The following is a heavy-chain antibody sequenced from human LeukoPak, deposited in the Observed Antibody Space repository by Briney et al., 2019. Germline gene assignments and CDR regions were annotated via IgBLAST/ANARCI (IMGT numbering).Heavy chain of an antibody. CDR1: GYTFTSYG. CDR2: ISAYNGNT. J-gene: IGHJ2*01. V-gene: IGHV1-18*01. D-gene: IGHD3-10*01. Sequence: ASVKVSCKASGYTFTSYGISWVRQAPGQGLEWMGWISAYNGNTNYAQKLQGRVTMTTDTSTSTAYMELRSLRSDDTAVYYCARGGYGSGRPRAEKPIYWYFDLWGRGTLVTVSS. CDR3: ARGGYGSGRPRAEKPIYWYFDL.